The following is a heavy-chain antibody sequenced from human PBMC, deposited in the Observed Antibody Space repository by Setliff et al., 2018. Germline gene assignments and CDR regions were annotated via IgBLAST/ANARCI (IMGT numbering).Heavy chain of an antibody. CDR3: ARGVGYNSGFAQAYVLDYFDY. CDR2: INHSGST. J-gene: IGHJ4*02. Sequence: SETLSLTCAVYGGSFSTYYWIWIRQPPGKGLEWIGEINHSGSTNYNPSLKSRVTLSVDRSRNQFSLKLSSVTAADTAGYSCARGVGYNSGFAQAYVLDYFDYWGQGTLVTVSS. V-gene: IGHV4-34*01. CDR1: GGSFSTYY. D-gene: IGHD5-12*01.